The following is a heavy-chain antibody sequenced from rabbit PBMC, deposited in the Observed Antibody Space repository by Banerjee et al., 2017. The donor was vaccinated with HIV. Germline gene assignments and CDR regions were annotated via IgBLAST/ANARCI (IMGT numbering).Heavy chain of an antibody. D-gene: IGHD4-2*01. CDR1: GFSFSSSYW. CDR3: ARDGYGVSMYFEL. V-gene: IGHV1S45*01. Sequence: QEQLEESGGDLVKPEGSLTLTCTASGFSFSSSYWICWVRQAPGKGLEWIACIYAGSSGSTYYASWAKGRFTISKTPSTTVTLQMTSLTAADTATYFCARDGYGVSMYFELWGQGTLVTVS. CDR2: IYAGSSGST. J-gene: IGHJ4*01.